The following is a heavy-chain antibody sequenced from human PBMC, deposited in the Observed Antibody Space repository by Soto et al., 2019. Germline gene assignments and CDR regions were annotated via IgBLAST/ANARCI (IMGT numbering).Heavy chain of an antibody. V-gene: IGHV3-23*01. Sequence: GGSLRLSCAASGFTVSNYAMSWVRQAPGKGLEWVSAISGTGGSTYYADSVKGRFTISRDNSKNTVYLQLNSLGAEDTAVYYCSKGITMTGGLTHDYWGQGTLVTVSS. J-gene: IGHJ4*02. CDR3: SKGITMTGGLTHDY. CDR2: ISGTGGST. D-gene: IGHD3-9*01. CDR1: GFTVSNYA.